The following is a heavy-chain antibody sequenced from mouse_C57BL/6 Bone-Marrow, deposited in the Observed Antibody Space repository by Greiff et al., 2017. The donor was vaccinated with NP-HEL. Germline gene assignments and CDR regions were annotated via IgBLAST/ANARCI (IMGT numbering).Heavy chain of an antibody. D-gene: IGHD2-2*01. CDR2: IHPNSGST. V-gene: IGHV1-64*01. J-gene: IGHJ2*01. Sequence: QVQLQQPGAELVKPGASVKLSCKASGYTFTSYWMHWVKQRPGQGLEWIGMIHPNSGSTNYNEKFKSKATLTVDKSSSTAYMQLSSLTSEDSAVYYCAGRLRRKGYYFDYWGQGTTLTVSS. CDR3: AGRLRRKGYYFDY. CDR1: GYTFTSYW.